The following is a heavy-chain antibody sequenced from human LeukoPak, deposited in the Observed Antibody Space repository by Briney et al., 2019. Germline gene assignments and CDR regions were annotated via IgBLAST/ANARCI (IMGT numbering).Heavy chain of an antibody. CDR2: IRKDGGAK. D-gene: IGHD3-22*01. Sequence: SGGFLRLSCASSGFPFSYYLIGLGRQAPGEGLDWVANIRKDGGAKFYAASVKGRFIISRDNAKNSLYLQMNNLRDEDTAVYYCASSHDSSGNDWGQGTLVTV. J-gene: IGHJ4*02. V-gene: IGHV3-7*02. CDR3: ASSHDSSGND. CDR1: GFPFSYYL.